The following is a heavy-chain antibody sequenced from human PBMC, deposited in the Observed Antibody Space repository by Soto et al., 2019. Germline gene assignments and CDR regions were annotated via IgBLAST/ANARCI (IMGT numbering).Heavy chain of an antibody. CDR2: ISGSGAST. V-gene: IGHV3-23*01. D-gene: IGHD2-15*01. Sequence: EVQLLESGGGLEQPGGSLRLSCAASAFTFTNHAMTWVRQAPGSGLESVSAISGSGASTYYADSVRGRFTISRDNSKNTLSLQINSLRADDTAGYYCVRSWSPINYYYMDVWGKGTTVTVSS. CDR3: VRSWSPINYYYMDV. CDR1: AFTFTNHA. J-gene: IGHJ6*03.